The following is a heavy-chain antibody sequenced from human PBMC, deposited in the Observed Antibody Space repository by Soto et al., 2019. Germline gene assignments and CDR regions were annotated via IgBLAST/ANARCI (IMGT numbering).Heavy chain of an antibody. V-gene: IGHV3-15*07. CDR2: IKSKTDGETT. Sequence: GGSLRLSCAASGFTFSNAWMNWVRQAPGKGLEWVGRIKSKTDGETTDYAAPVKGRFTISRDDSKNTLYLQMNSLKTEDTAVYYCTTAFLDYDFWSGYQTDDAFDIWGQGTMVT. D-gene: IGHD3-3*01. CDR1: GFTFSNAW. J-gene: IGHJ3*02. CDR3: TTAFLDYDFWSGYQTDDAFDI.